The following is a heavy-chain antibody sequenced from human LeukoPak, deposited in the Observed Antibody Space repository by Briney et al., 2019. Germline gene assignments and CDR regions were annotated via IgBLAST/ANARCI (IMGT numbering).Heavy chain of an antibody. D-gene: IGHD3-22*01. J-gene: IGHJ4*02. CDR2: ISYDGSNK. CDR3: ARGTRGRITMIVVVIIAPDY. Sequence: PGRSLRLSCAASGFTFSIYATHWVRQAPGKGLEWVAVISYDGSNKYYADSVKGRFTISRDNSKNTLYLQMNSLRAEDTAVYYCARGTRGRITMIVVVIIAPDYWGQGTLVTVSS. V-gene: IGHV3-30*04. CDR1: GFTFSIYA.